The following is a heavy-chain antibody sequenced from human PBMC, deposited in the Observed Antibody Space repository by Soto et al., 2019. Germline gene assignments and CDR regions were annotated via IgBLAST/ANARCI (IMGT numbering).Heavy chain of an antibody. Sequence: QVQLVQSGAEVKKPGSSVKVSCKASGGTFSSYTISWVRQAPGQGLEWMGRIIPILGIANYAQKFQGRVTITADKSTSTAYRELSSLRSEDTAVYYCARGALYGSGSYYYFDYWVQGTLVTVSS. CDR1: GGTFSSYT. V-gene: IGHV1-69*02. CDR3: ARGALYGSGSYYYFDY. CDR2: IIPILGIA. D-gene: IGHD3-10*01. J-gene: IGHJ4*02.